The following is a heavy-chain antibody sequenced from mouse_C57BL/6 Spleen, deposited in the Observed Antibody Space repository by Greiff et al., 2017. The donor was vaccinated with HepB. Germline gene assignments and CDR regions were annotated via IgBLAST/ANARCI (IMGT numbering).Heavy chain of an antibody. J-gene: IGHJ2*01. Sequence: EVQLQQSGPELVKPGASVKISCKASGYTFTDYYMNWVKQSHGKSLEWIGDINPNNGGTSYNQKFKGKATLTVDKSSSTAYMELRSLTSEDSAVYYCARHYGYDVGFDYWGQGTTLTVSS. CDR1: GYTFTDYY. V-gene: IGHV1-26*01. CDR2: INPNNGGT. CDR3: ARHYGYDVGFDY. D-gene: IGHD2-2*01.